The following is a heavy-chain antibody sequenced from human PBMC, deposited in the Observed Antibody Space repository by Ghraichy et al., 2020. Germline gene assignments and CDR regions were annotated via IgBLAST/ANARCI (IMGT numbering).Heavy chain of an antibody. CDR2: ISSSGSSG. J-gene: IGHJ6*02. CDR1: GFTFSSYE. CDR3: VREGFYAVDV. Sequence: GESLNISCAVSGFTFSSYEMFWVRQAPGKGLEWVSYISSSGSSGSYADSVKGRFTISRDNARNSLSLLMNSLRVEDTALYYCVREGFYAVDVWGQGTTV. V-gene: IGHV3-48*03.